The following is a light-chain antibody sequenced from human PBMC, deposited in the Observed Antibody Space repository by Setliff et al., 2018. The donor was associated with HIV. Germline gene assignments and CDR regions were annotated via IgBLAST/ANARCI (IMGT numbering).Light chain of an antibody. V-gene: IGLV1-40*01. CDR3: QSYDSSLRTLV. J-gene: IGLJ3*02. CDR1: SSDIGAGYD. CDR2: GDT. Sequence: QSALAQPPSVSGAPGQRVTISCTGRSSDIGAGYDVQWYQQFPGTAPKLLIYGDTNRPSGVPDRFSGSKSGTSASLAITGLQVEDEADYYCQSYDSSLRTLVFGGGTKVTVL.